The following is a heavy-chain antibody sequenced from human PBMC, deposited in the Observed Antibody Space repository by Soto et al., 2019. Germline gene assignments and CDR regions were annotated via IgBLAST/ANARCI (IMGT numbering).Heavy chain of an antibody. CDR1: GYTFASYG. J-gene: IGHJ6*02. V-gene: IGHV1-18*01. CDR2: ISAYNGNT. Sequence: QVQLVQSGAEVKKPGASGKVSCKASGYTFASYGISWVRQAPGQGLEWMGWISAYNGNTNYAQKLQGRVTMTTDTSTSTAYMELRCLRSDDTAVYYCARDRGAYGMDIWGQGTTVTVSS. CDR3: ARDRGAYGMDI.